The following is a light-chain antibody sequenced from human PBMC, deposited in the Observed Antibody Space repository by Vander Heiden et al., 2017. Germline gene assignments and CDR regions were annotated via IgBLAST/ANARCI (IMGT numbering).Light chain of an antibody. CDR1: SSNIGAGYD. CDR2: GNT. V-gene: IGLV1-40*01. J-gene: IGLJ1*01. Sequence: QSVLTQPPPVSGAPGPRVTISCTGRSSNIGAGYDVHWYQQLPGTAPKLLISGNTNRPSGVPDRFSGSKSGTSASLAITGLQAEDEADYYCQSYDSSLSGYVFGTGTEVTVL. CDR3: QSYDSSLSGYV.